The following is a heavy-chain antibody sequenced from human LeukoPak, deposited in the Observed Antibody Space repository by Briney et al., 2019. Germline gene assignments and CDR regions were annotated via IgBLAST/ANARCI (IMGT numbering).Heavy chain of an antibody. J-gene: IGHJ4*02. CDR2: IYWDDDK. CDR1: GFSLSTSGVR. CDR3: AHVRWPSGHSDY. D-gene: IGHD6-19*01. V-gene: IGHV2-5*02. Sequence: SGPTLVNPTETLTLNCTFSGFSLSTSGVRVGWIRQPPGKALEWLALIYWDDDKRYSPSLRSRLTITKDTSKNHVVLTMTNMDPVDTATYYCAHVRWPSGHSDYWGQGTLVTVSS.